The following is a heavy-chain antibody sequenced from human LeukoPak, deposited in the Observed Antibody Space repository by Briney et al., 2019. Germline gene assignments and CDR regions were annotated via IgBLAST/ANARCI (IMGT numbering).Heavy chain of an antibody. D-gene: IGHD1-14*01. Sequence: GGSLRLSCAASGFTFSSYGMHWVRQAPGKGLEWVAVITYDGSNKNYADSVKGRFTISRDNSKNTLYVQMNSLRGEDTAVYYCAKDSTAMGLTTDFDYWGQGTLATVSS. CDR3: AKDSTAMGLTTDFDY. CDR2: ITYDGSNK. CDR1: GFTFSSYG. J-gene: IGHJ4*02. V-gene: IGHV3-30*18.